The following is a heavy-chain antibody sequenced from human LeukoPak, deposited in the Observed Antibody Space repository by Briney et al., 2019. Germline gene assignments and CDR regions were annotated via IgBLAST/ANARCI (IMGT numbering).Heavy chain of an antibody. V-gene: IGHV4-39*07. CDR1: GGSISSYY. CDR3: ARWIAAAGRTISFRNNWFDP. J-gene: IGHJ5*02. CDR2: IYYSGST. D-gene: IGHD6-13*01. Sequence: PSETLSLTCTVSGGSISSYYWGWIRQPPGKGLEWIGSIYYSGSTYYNPSLKSRVTISVDTSKNQFSLKLSSVTAADTAVYYCARWIAAAGRTISFRNNWFDPWGQGTLVTVSS.